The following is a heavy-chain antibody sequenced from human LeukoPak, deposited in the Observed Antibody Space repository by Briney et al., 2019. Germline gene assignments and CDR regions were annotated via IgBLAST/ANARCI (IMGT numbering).Heavy chain of an antibody. J-gene: IGHJ5*02. CDR3: AKKRAYGDYGFDP. V-gene: IGHV4-39*01. D-gene: IGHD4-17*01. Sequence: SETLSLTCTVSGGSISGSSYYWGWIRQPPGKGLEWIGSIYYSGSTYYNPSLKSRVTISVDTSKNQFSLKLNSVTATDTAVYYCAKKRAYGDYGFDPWGQGTLVTVSS. CDR1: GGSISGSSYY. CDR2: IYYSGST.